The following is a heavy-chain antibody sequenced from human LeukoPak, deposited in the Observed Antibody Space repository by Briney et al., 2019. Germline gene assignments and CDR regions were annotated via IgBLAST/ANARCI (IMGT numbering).Heavy chain of an antibody. CDR1: GGSISSFY. V-gene: IGHV4-59*01. CDR3: ARSYSSSSFGGY. D-gene: IGHD6-6*01. J-gene: IGHJ4*02. Sequence: PSETLSLTCTVSGGSISSFYWSWIRQPPGKGLEWIGYIYNSGSTNYSPSLKSRATISADTSKNQFSLKLSSVTAADTAVYYCARSYSSSSFGGYWGQGTLVTVSS. CDR2: IYNSGST.